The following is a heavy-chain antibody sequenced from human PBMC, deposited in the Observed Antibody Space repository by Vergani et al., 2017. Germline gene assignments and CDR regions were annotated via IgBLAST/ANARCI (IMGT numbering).Heavy chain of an antibody. J-gene: IGHJ3*02. V-gene: IGHV1-69*06. CDR3: ASTRRYYDSSGYYYGDAFDI. CDR1: GGTFSSYA. Sequence: QVQLVQSGAEVKKPGSSVKVSCKASGGTFSSYAISWVRQAPGQGLEWMGGIIPIFGTANYAQKFQGRVTITADKSTSTAYMELSSLRSEDTAVYYCASTRRYYDSSGYYYGDAFDIWGQGTMVTVSS. D-gene: IGHD3-22*01. CDR2: IIPIFGTA.